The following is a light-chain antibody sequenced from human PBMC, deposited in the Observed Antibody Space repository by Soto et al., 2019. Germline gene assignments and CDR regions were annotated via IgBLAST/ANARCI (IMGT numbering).Light chain of an antibody. CDR3: QQYENWPSIT. J-gene: IGKJ5*01. V-gene: IGKV3-15*01. Sequence: IVRTHSPATLCVSPGEGATLSFRASQNIRTKLAWYQQKPGQAPRLLISGASTRATGIPVRFSGSGSGTEFALAISSLQSEDFAVYYCQQYENWPSITFGQGTRLEIK. CDR1: QNIRTK. CDR2: GAS.